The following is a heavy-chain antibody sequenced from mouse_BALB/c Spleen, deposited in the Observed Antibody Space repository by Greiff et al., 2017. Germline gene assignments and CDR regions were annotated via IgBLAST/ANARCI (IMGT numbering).Heavy chain of an antibody. D-gene: IGHD1-1*01. J-gene: IGHJ2*01. CDR3: ARRGIYHYGSSYYFDY. CDR1: GFDFSRYW. CDR2: INPDSSTI. V-gene: IGHV4-1*02. Sequence: EVKLVESGGGLVQPGGSLKLSCAASGFDFSRYWMSWVRQAPGKGLEWIGEINPDSSTINYTPSLKDKFIISRDNAKNTLYLQMSKVRSEDTALYYCARRGIYHYGSSYYFDYWGQGTTLTVSS.